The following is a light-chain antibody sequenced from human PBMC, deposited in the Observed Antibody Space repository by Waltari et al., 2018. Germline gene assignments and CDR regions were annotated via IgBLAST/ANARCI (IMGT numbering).Light chain of an antibody. J-gene: IGLJ3*02. CDR1: SSDIGAFKY. CDR3: SSFTSTNTLL. Sequence: QSALTQPASVSGSPGQSIAISCPGTSSDIGAFKYASWYQQYPDKAPKLIIYEVSNRPSGVANRFSGSKSGNTASLSISGLQAEDESDYYCSSFTSTNTLLFGGGTKLTVL. CDR2: EVS. V-gene: IGLV2-14*01.